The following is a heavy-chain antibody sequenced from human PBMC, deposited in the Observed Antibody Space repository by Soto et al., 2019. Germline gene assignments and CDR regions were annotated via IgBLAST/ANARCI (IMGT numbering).Heavy chain of an antibody. CDR2: RSYDGSNK. J-gene: IGHJ2*01. Sequence: QVQLVESGGGVVQPGRSLRLSCAASGFTFSSYAMHWVRQAPGKGLEWVAIRSYDGSNKYYADSVKGRFTISRDNSKKTLFLQVNSLRTEDTAVYYCARELERYFDFWGRGTLVTVSS. V-gene: IGHV3-30-3*01. CDR1: GFTFSSYA. CDR3: ARELERYFDF. D-gene: IGHD1-1*01.